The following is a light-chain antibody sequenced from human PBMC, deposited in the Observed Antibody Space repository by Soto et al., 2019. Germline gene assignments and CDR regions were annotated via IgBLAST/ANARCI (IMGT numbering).Light chain of an antibody. V-gene: IGKV3-20*01. CDR2: GAS. CDR3: QQYDTSPIT. CDR1: QTVNNEY. J-gene: IGKJ4*01. Sequence: DIVLTQSPGTLSLSPGERATLSCRASQTVNNEYLAWFQQKPGQSPRLLIYGASSRPTGIPDRFSGSGSGTDFTFAISRLEPEDFELYYCQQYDTSPITFGGGNKVDIK.